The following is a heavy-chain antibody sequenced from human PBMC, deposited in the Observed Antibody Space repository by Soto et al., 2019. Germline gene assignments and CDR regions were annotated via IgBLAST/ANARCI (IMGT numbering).Heavy chain of an antibody. Sequence: GGSLRLSCSASGFTFSSYAMHWVRQAPGKGLEYVSSISTNGGSTHYADSVKGRFTISRDNSKNTLYLQMNSLRAEDTAVYYCAKRRVAVGTPYYYYGMDVCGEGTTVTVSS. V-gene: IGHV3-64*04. CDR3: AKRRVAVGTPYYYYGMDV. J-gene: IGHJ6*04. D-gene: IGHD6-13*01. CDR2: ISTNGGST. CDR1: GFTFSSYA.